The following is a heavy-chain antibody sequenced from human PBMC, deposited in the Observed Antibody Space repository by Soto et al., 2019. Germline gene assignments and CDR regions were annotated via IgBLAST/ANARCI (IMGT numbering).Heavy chain of an antibody. D-gene: IGHD5-12*01. V-gene: IGHV1-69*12. J-gene: IGHJ4*02. CDR1: GGTFSSYA. Sequence: QVQLVQSGAEVRQPASSVKVSCKTSGGTFSSYAISWVRQAPGQGLEWMGGIVPIVDTSTYAQKFQGRVMITADESTSLAYTELRSMVSDDTSIYYGVGVVALPGYAANWGQGTLVTVSS. CDR3: VGVVALPGYAAN. CDR2: IVPIVDTS.